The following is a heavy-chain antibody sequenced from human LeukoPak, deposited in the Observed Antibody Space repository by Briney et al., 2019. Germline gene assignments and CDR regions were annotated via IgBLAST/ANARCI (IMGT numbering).Heavy chain of an antibody. Sequence: GGSLRLSCEASGFTSFDFPMNWVRQAPGKGLEWVSHIRSDGTITYADSVKGRFTISRDNAKNTLYVQMNSLRVEDTAVYYCARGNSYGLDVWGRGTTVTVSS. CDR1: GFTSFDFP. CDR3: ARGNSYGLDV. J-gene: IGHJ6*02. D-gene: IGHD6-13*01. V-gene: IGHV3-69-1*01. CDR2: IRSDGTI.